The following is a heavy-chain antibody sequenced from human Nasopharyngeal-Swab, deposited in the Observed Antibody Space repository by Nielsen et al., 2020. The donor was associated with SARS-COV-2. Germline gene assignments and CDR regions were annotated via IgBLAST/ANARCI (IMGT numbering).Heavy chain of an antibody. J-gene: IGHJ6*03. CDR2: INHSGST. D-gene: IGHD3-10*01. V-gene: IGHV4-34*01. CDR1: GFTFSSYS. CDR3: ARYGAGGSRITMVRGYMDV. Sequence: ESLKISCAASGFTFSSYSMNWVRQPPGKGLEWIGEINHSGSTNYNPSLKSRVTISVDTSKNQFSLKLSSVTAADTAVYYCARYGAGGSRITMVRGYMDVWGKGTTVTVSS.